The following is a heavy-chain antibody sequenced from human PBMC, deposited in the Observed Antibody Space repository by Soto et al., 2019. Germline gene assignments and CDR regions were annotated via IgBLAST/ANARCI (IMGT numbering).Heavy chain of an antibody. J-gene: IGHJ4*02. CDR2: ISYDGSNK. CDR1: GFTFSSYA. V-gene: IGHV3-30-3*01. CDR3: ARTRRELLYFDY. D-gene: IGHD1-26*01. Sequence: QVQLVESGGGVVQPGRSLRLSCAASGFTFSSYAMHWVRQAPGKWLEWVAVISYDGSNKYYADSVKGRFTISRDNSKTTLYLHMNSLRAEDTAVYYCARTRRELLYFDYWGQGTLVTVSS.